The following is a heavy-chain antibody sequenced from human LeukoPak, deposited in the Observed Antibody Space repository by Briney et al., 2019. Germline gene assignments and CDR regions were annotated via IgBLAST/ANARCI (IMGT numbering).Heavy chain of an antibody. Sequence: GASVKVSCKTSGYIFVSYGITWMRQAPGQGLEWMGCISAYNGNTNYAQNLQGRVTLTTDTSTSTAYMELKNLRSDDTAVYYCARDVGGGNAWFDPWGQGTLVTVSS. CDR2: ISAYNGNT. CDR3: ARDVGGGNAWFDP. CDR1: GYIFVSYG. D-gene: IGHD4-23*01. J-gene: IGHJ5*02. V-gene: IGHV1-18*01.